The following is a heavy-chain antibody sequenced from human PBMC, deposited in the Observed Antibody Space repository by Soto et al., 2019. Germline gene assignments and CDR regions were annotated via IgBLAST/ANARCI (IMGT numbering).Heavy chain of an antibody. CDR1: GYTLTELS. CDR2: FDPEDGET. Sequence: ALVKVSCKVSGYTLTELSMHWVRQAPGKGLEWMGGFDPEDGETIYAQKFQGRVTMTEDTSTDTAYMELSSLRSEDTAVYYCATDAYCSGGSCYDDFDYWGQGTLVTVSS. CDR3: ATDAYCSGGSCYDDFDY. J-gene: IGHJ4*02. D-gene: IGHD2-15*01. V-gene: IGHV1-24*01.